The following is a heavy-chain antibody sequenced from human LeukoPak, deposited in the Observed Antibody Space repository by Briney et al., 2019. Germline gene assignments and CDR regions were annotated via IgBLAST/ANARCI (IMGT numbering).Heavy chain of an antibody. Sequence: GASVKVSCKASGFTFTSSAVQWVRQARGQRLEWIGWIVVGSGNTNYAQKFQERVTITRDMSTSTAYMELSSLRSEDTAVYYCARDQPYSGSYQRFDYWGQGTLVTVSS. J-gene: IGHJ4*02. V-gene: IGHV1-58*01. CDR2: IVVGSGNT. D-gene: IGHD1-26*01. CDR3: ARDQPYSGSYQRFDY. CDR1: GFTFTSSA.